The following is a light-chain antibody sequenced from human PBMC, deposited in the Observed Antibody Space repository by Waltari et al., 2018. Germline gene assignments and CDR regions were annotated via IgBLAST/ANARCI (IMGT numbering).Light chain of an antibody. CDR3: QVWDGSSDHVL. CDR1: NIGSNS. Sequence: SDVLTQPPSVSLAPGKTARITCGENNIGSNSVHWYQQKPGQAPVLVIYYVTDRPSGIPERFSGSNSGSTATLTISRVEAGDEADYYCQVWDGSSDHVLFGGGTKLTVL. J-gene: IGLJ2*01. CDR2: YVT. V-gene: IGLV3-21*04.